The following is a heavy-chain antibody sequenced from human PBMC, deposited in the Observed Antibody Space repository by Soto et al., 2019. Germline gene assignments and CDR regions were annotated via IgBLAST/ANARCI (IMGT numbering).Heavy chain of an antibody. CDR1: GYTFTSYD. V-gene: IGHV1-8*01. CDR3: ARGGPLMFRGVTISLYYYYMDV. Sequence: ASVKVSCKASGYTFTSYDINWVRQATGQGLEWMGWMNPNSGNTGYAQKFQGRVTMTRNTSISTAYMELSSLRSEDTAVYYCARGGPLMFRGVTISLYYYYMDVWGKGTTVTVSS. D-gene: IGHD3-10*01. J-gene: IGHJ6*03. CDR2: MNPNSGNT.